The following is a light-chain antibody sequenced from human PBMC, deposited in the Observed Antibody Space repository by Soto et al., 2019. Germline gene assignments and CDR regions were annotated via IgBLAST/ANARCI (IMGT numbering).Light chain of an antibody. V-gene: IGKV3-11*01. CDR1: QGIGDT. J-gene: IGKJ5*01. CDR3: QQRSNSPPWIT. CDR2: DAS. Sequence: EVVMTQSPATLSVSPGEGVTLSCRANQGIGDTLAWYQQKPGQAPRLLIYDASNRATGIPAKFSGSGSGTDFTLTISSLEPEDSAVYYCQQRSNSPPWITFGQGTRLEIK.